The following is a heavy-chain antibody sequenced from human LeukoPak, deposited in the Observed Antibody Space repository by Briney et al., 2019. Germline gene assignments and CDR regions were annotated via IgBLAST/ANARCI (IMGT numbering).Heavy chain of an antibody. V-gene: IGHV3-30*03. CDR2: ISYDGSNK. J-gene: IGHJ4*02. CDR3: ATSRTLDY. Sequence: GRSLRLSCAASGFXFSSYGIHWVRQAPGKGLEWVAVISYDGSNKYYADSVKGRFTISRDNSKNTLYLQMNSLRAEDTAVYYCATSRTLDYWGQGTLVTVSS. CDR1: GFXFSSYG.